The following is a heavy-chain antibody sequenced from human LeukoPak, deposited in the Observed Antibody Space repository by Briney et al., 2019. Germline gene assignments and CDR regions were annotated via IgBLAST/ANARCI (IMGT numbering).Heavy chain of an antibody. Sequence: GASVKVSCKVSGYTLTELSMHWVRQAPGKGLEWMGGFDPEDGETIYAQKFQGRVTMTEDTSTDTAYMELSSLRFEDTAVYYCATDLEGSGSSGRYYYYGMDVWGKGTTVTVSS. J-gene: IGHJ6*04. V-gene: IGHV1-24*01. CDR1: GYTLTELS. CDR3: ATDLEGSGSSGRYYYYGMDV. D-gene: IGHD3-10*01. CDR2: FDPEDGET.